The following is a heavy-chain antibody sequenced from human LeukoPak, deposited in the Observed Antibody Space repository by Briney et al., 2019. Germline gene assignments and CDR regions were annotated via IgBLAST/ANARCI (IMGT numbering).Heavy chain of an antibody. D-gene: IGHD6-6*01. CDR3: AMSIAARLFYYYYYMDV. CDR2: IIPIFGTA. J-gene: IGHJ6*03. CDR1: GGTFSSYA. Sequence: SVKVSCKASGGTFSSYAISWVRQAPGQGLEWMGGIIPIFGTANYAQKFQGRVTITTDEPTSTAYMELSSLRSEDTAVYYCAMSIAARLFYYYYYMDVWGKGTTVTVSS. V-gene: IGHV1-69*05.